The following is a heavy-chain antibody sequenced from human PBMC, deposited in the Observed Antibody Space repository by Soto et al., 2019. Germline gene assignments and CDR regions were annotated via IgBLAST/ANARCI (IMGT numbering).Heavy chain of an antibody. CDR3: ARGHYEFWSGDYYYYYGMDV. D-gene: IGHD3-3*01. J-gene: IGHJ6*02. V-gene: IGHV3-53*01. Sequence: GGSLRLSCAASGFTVSSNYMSWVRQAPGKGLEWVSVIYSGGSTYYADSVKGRFTISRDNSKNTLYLQMNSLRAEDTAVYYCARGHYEFWSGDYYYYYGMDVWGQGTTVTFSS. CDR2: IYSGGST. CDR1: GFTVSSNY.